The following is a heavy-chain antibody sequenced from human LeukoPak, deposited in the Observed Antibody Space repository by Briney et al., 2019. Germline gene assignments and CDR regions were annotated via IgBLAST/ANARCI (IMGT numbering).Heavy chain of an antibody. D-gene: IGHD6-19*01. V-gene: IGHV3-21*01. CDR3: ARDYPGIAVADY. J-gene: IGHJ4*02. Sequence: GGSLRLSCAASGFTFSSYSMNWVRQAPGKGLEWVSSISSSTYIYYADSLKGRFTISRDNAKNSLYLQMNSLRAEDTAVYYCARDYPGIAVADYWGQGTLVTVSS. CDR1: GFTFSSYS. CDR2: ISSSTYI.